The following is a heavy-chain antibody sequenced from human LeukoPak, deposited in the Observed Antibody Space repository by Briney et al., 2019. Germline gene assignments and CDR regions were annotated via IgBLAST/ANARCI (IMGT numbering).Heavy chain of an antibody. J-gene: IGHJ3*02. V-gene: IGHV3-53*01. Sequence: GGSLRLSCAASGFIVSSNYMNWVRQAPGKGLEWVSVIYTGGNTYYADSVKGRFTISRDNSKNTLYLQMHSLRAEDTAVCYCASPSSGQSFDIWGQGTMVTVSS. CDR1: GFIVSSNY. D-gene: IGHD6-19*01. CDR2: IYTGGNT. CDR3: ASPSSGQSFDI.